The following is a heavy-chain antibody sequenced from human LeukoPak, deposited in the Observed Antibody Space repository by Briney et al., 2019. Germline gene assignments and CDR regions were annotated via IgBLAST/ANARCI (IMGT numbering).Heavy chain of an antibody. D-gene: IGHD3-22*01. CDR2: ISSSSSTI. CDR1: GFTFSNYG. J-gene: IGHJ4*02. V-gene: IGHV3-48*01. CDR3: AKDANYYDSSGYFFWY. Sequence: GRSLRLSCAASGFTFSNYGMHWVRQAPGKGLEWVSYISSSSSTIYYADSVKGRFTISRDNSKNTLYLQMNSLRAEDTAVYYCAKDANYYDSSGYFFWYWGQGTLVTVSS.